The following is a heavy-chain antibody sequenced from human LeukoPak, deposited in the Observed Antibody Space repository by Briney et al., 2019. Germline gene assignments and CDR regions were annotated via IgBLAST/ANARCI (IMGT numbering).Heavy chain of an antibody. Sequence: GASVKVSCKASGYTFTSYYMHWVRQAPGQGLEWMGIINPSGGSTSHAQKFQGRVTMTRDTSTSTVYMELSSLRSEDTAVYYCARDVGSGSYSSGLDYWGQGTLVTVSS. J-gene: IGHJ4*02. CDR3: ARDVGSGSYSSGLDY. CDR2: INPSGGST. CDR1: GYTFTSYY. V-gene: IGHV1-46*01. D-gene: IGHD1-26*01.